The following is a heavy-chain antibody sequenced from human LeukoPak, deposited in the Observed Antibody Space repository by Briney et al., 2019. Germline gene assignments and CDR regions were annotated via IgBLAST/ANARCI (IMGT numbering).Heavy chain of an antibody. J-gene: IGHJ4*02. D-gene: IGHD1-1*01. CDR1: GDTIGSNKW. Sequence: SETLSLTCAVSGDTIGSNKWWTWVRQPPGKGLEWIGEIHHSGRLNYSPSLKSRVTISVDKSKNHFSLNLNSITPADTAIYYCARGGDWKFDYWGQGALVTVSS. V-gene: IGHV4-4*02. CDR2: IHHSGRL. CDR3: ARGGDWKFDY.